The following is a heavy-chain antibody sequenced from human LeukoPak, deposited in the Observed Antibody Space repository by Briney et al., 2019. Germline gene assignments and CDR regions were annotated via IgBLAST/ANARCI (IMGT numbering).Heavy chain of an antibody. Sequence: ASVKVSCKASGYTFTSYGISWVRQAPGQGLEWMGIINPSGGSTSYAQKFQGRVTMTRDMSTSTVYMELSSLRSEDTAVYYCARGVPRKTFDYWGQGTLVTVSS. CDR1: GYTFTSYG. CDR2: INPSGGST. J-gene: IGHJ4*02. V-gene: IGHV1-46*01. CDR3: ARGVPRKTFDY.